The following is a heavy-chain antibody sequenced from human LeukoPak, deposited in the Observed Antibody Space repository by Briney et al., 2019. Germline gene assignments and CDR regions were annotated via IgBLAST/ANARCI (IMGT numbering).Heavy chain of an antibody. CDR1: GGSFSGYY. CDR2: INHSGST. V-gene: IGHV4-34*01. D-gene: IGHD6-13*01. J-gene: IGHJ4*02. Sequence: SQTLSLTCAVYGGSFSGYYWSWIRQSPGKGLEWIGEINHSGSTNYNPSLKSRVTISVDTSKNQFSLKLSSVTAADTAVYYCARAIAAAPFNWGRGTLVTVSS. CDR3: ARAIAAAPFN.